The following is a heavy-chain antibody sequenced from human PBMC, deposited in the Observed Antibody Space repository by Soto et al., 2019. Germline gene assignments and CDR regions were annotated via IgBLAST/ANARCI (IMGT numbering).Heavy chain of an antibody. V-gene: IGHV3-30*02. J-gene: IGHJ4*02. CDR2: IFYDRSRI. CDR3: AKDPASGVEYFDY. CDR1: GFTFSSYG. D-gene: IGHD3-3*01. Sequence: GGSLRLSCAASGFTFSSYGMHWVRQAPGKGLEWVAVIFYDRSRIEYAASLKGRFTISRDNAKNTLYLQMNSLRAEDTAVYYCAKDPASGVEYFDYWGQGTLVTVSS.